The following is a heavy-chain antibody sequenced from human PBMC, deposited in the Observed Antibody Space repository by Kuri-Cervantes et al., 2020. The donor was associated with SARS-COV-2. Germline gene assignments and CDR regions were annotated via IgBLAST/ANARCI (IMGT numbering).Heavy chain of an antibody. V-gene: IGHV3-23*01. D-gene: IGHD3-10*01. Sequence: GGSLRLSCVGSGFTFGDYALTWVRRAPGKGLEWVSSISFRSEATYYSDSVKGRFTISRDNSRNTLYLHMDSLRDDDTAVYSCAKSGGPVGSLNMFFESWGQGTLVTVSS. CDR3: AKSGGPVGSLNMFFES. CDR1: GFTFGDYA. J-gene: IGHJ4*02. CDR2: ISFRSEAT.